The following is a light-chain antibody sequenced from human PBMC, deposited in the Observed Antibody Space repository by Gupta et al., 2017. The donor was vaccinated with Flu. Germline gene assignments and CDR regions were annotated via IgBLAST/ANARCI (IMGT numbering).Light chain of an antibody. CDR3: SSYAGSDNWV. CDR2: DVS. Sequence: SFTISCTGTSSDVGDYNYVSWYQHPAGKAPKLMIYDVSERPSGVPDRFAGSKSGTTASLTVSGLQAEDEAEYYCSSYAGSDNWVFGGGTKLTVL. CDR1: SSDVGDYNY. J-gene: IGLJ3*02. V-gene: IGLV2-8*01.